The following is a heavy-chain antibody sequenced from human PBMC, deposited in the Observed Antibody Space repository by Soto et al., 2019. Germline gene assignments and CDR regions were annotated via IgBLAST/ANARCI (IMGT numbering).Heavy chain of an antibody. CDR1: GGTFSSYA. J-gene: IGHJ5*02. CDR3: ARGNRRIAARPGWFDP. D-gene: IGHD6-6*01. V-gene: IGHV1-69*01. Sequence: QVQLVQSGAEVKKPGSSVKVSCKASGGTFSSYAISWVRQAPGQGLEWMGGIIPIFGTANYAQKFQGRVTITADESTSTAYMELSSLRSEDTAVYYCARGNRRIAARPGWFDPWGQGTLVTVSS. CDR2: IIPIFGTA.